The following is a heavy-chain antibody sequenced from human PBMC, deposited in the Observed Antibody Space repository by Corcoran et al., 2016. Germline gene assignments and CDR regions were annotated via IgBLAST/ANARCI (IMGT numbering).Heavy chain of an antibody. J-gene: IGHJ4*02. Sequence: QLQLQESGPGLVKPSETLSLTCTVSGGSISSSSYYWGWIRQPPGKGLEWIGSIYYSGSTYYNPSLKSRVTISVDTSKNQFSLKLSSVTAADTAVYYGARGYSYGSPSLHWGQGTLVTVSS. CDR3: ARGYSYGSPSLH. D-gene: IGHD5-18*01. V-gene: IGHV4-39*07. CDR1: GGSISSSSYY. CDR2: IYYSGST.